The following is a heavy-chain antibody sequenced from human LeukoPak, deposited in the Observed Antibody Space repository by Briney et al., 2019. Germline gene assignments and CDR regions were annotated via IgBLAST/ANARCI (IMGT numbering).Heavy chain of an antibody. J-gene: IGHJ4*02. CDR1: GFSFSSYS. D-gene: IGHD3-3*01. V-gene: IGHV3-21*01. CDR2: ITSTSNSI. CDR3: ARESEYDFWTGSYFDY. Sequence: SGGSLRLSCEASGFSFSSYSMNWVRQAPGKGLEWVSSITSTSNSIYYADSLKGRFTISRDNAKNSLYLQMNSLRADDTAVYYCARESEYDFWTGSYFDYWGQGTLVTVSS.